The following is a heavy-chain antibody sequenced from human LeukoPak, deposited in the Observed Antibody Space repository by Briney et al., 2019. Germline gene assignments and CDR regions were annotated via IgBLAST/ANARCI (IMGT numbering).Heavy chain of an antibody. J-gene: IGHJ4*02. CDR1: GFTFSSSA. D-gene: IGHD5-18*01. V-gene: IGHV3-33*01. CDR2: IWNDGTKK. CDR3: ARALDTAGIGH. Sequence: GGSLRLSCAASGFTFSSSAMHWVRQAPGKGLEWVAIIWNDGTKKYYADSVKGRFSISRDNSKNTLYLQMNSLRADDTAVYYCARALDTAGIGHWGQGTLVTVSS.